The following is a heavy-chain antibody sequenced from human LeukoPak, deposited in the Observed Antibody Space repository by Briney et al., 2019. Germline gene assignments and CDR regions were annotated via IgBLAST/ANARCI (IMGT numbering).Heavy chain of an antibody. V-gene: IGHV7-4-1*02. CDR2: INTNTGNP. J-gene: IGHJ4*02. D-gene: IGHD6-19*01. CDR3: ARVGYSSGWPYFDY. CDR1: GYTFTSYA. Sequence: ASVKVSCKASGYTFTSYAMNWVRQAPGQGLEWMGWINTNTGNPTYAQGFTGRFVFSLGTSVSTAYLQISSLKAEDTAVYYCARVGYSSGWPYFDYWGQGTLVTVSS.